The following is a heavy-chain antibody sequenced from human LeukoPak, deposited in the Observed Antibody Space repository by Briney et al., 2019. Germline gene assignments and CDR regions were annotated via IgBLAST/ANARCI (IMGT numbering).Heavy chain of an antibody. CDR3: AKDATPVAEYYFDY. CDR1: GFTFSSYG. Sequence: GGSLRLSCAASGFTFSSYGMHWVRQAPGKGLEWVAVISYDGSDKYYADSVKGRFTISRDNSKNTLYLQMNSLRAEDTAVYYCAKDATPVAEYYFDYWGQGTLVTVSS. V-gene: IGHV3-30*18. D-gene: IGHD6-19*01. CDR2: ISYDGSDK. J-gene: IGHJ4*02.